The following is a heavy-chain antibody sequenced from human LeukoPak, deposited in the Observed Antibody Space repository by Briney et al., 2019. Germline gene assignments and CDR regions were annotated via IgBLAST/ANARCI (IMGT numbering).Heavy chain of an antibody. CDR2: INPNSGGT. Sequence: ASVKVSCKASGYTFTGYYMHWVRQAPGQGLEWMGWINPNSGGTNYAQKFQVRVTMTRDTSISTAYMELSRLRSDDTAVYYCARPNYYGSGGYYIDFDYWGQGTLVTVSS. CDR3: ARPNYYGSGGYYIDFDY. V-gene: IGHV1-2*02. CDR1: GYTFTGYY. J-gene: IGHJ4*02. D-gene: IGHD3-10*01.